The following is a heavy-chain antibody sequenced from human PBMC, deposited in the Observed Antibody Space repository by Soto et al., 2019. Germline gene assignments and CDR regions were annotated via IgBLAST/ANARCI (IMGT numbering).Heavy chain of an antibody. CDR3: ARFHDS. CDR2: INHSGST. CDR1: GGSFSGCY. J-gene: IGHJ4*02. Sequence: SETLSLTCAVYGGSFSGCYWSWIRQPPGKGLEWIGEINHSGSTNYNPSLKSRVTISIDTSKNQFSLKLSSVTAADTAMYYCARFHDSWGPGILVTVSS. V-gene: IGHV4-34*01.